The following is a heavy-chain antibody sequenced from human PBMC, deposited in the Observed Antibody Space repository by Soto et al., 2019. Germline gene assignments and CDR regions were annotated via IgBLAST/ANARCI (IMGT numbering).Heavy chain of an antibody. CDR3: ARAGYGDPYYYYYMDV. CDR2: IIPILGIA. V-gene: IGHV1-69*02. CDR1: GGTFSSYT. J-gene: IGHJ6*03. D-gene: IGHD4-17*01. Sequence: QVQLVQSGAEVKKPGSSVKVSCKASGGTFSSYTISWVRQAPGQGLEWMGRIIPILGIANYAQKFQGRVTITADKSTSTAYMELSCLRSEDTAVYYCARAGYGDPYYYYYMDVWGKGTTVTVSS.